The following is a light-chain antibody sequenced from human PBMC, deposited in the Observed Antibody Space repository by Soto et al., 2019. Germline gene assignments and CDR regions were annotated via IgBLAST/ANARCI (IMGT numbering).Light chain of an antibody. CDR1: SSNIGSNT. V-gene: IGLV1-44*01. Sequence: SVVTQPPSASGTPGQTVTISCSGSSSNIGSNTVNWYQQLPGTAPKLLIYSNNQRPSGVPDRFSGSKSGTSASLAISGLQSEDEADYYCAAWDDSLKVLDVFGTGTKVTVL. J-gene: IGLJ1*01. CDR2: SNN. CDR3: AAWDDSLKVLDV.